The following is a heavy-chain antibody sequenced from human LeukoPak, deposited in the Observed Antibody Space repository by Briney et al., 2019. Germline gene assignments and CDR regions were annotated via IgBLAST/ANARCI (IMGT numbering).Heavy chain of an antibody. Sequence: GGSPRLSCAASGFTFSSYAMSWVRQAPGKGLEWVGRIYRNADGGTTDYAAPVKGRFTISRDDSKNTLYLQMNSLKTEDTAVYYCTTDSYCSTTTCYASSNYYYGLDAWGQGTSVTVSS. CDR2: IYRNADGGTT. J-gene: IGHJ6*02. CDR3: TTDSYCSTTTCYASSNYYYGLDA. D-gene: IGHD2-2*01. CDR1: GFTFSSYA. V-gene: IGHV3-15*05.